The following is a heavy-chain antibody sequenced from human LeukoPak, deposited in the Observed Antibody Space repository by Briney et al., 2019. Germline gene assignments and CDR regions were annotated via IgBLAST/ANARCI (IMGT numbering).Heavy chain of an antibody. J-gene: IGHJ4*02. CDR3: ANIVVVPAVMYYFDS. V-gene: IGHV3-23*01. D-gene: IGHD2-2*01. CDR1: GFTFSSYA. Sequence: PGGSLRLSCIASGFTFSSYAMNWVRQAPGKGLEWVSTISGTGGSTYYADSVKGRFTISRENSKNTLYLQMNSLRAEDTAVYYCANIVVVPAVMYYFDSWGQGTLVTVSS. CDR2: ISGTGGST.